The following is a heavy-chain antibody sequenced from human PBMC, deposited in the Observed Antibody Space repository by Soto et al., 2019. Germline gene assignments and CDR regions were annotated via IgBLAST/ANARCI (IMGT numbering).Heavy chain of an antibody. Sequence: PSETLSLTCTVSGGSISSSSYYWGWIRQPPGKGLEWIGSIYYSGSTYYNPSLKSRVTISVDTSKNQLSLKLSSVTAADTAVYYCNSYCSGGSCATTFDYWGQGTLVTVSS. D-gene: IGHD2-15*01. V-gene: IGHV4-39*01. J-gene: IGHJ4*02. CDR3: NSYCSGGSCATTFDY. CDR2: IYYSGST. CDR1: GGSISSSSYY.